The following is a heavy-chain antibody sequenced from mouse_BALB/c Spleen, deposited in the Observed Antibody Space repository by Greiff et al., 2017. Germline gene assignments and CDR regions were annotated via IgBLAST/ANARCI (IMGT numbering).Heavy chain of an antibody. CDR3: ARGGYYYGSSGDFDY. J-gene: IGHJ2*01. V-gene: IGHV5-6-5*01. Sequence: EVHLVESGGGLVKPGGSLKLSCAASGFTFSSYAMSWVRQTPEKRLEWVASISSGGSTYYPDSVKGRFTISRDNARNILYLQMSSLRYEDTAMYYCARGGYYYGSSGDFDYWGQGTTLTVSS. D-gene: IGHD1-1*01. CDR2: ISSGGST. CDR1: GFTFSSYA.